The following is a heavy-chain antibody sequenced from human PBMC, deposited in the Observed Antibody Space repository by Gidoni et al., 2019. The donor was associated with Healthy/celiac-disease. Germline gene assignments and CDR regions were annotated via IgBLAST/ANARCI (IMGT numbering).Heavy chain of an antibody. V-gene: IGHV1-69*01. CDR2: IIPIFGTA. Sequence: QVQLVQSGAEVKKPGSSVKVSCKASGGTFSSYAISWVRQAPGQGLEWMGGIIPIFGTANYAQKFQGRVTITADESTSTAYMELSSLRSEDTAVYYCARVWPRADTAMVNYFDYWGQGTLVTVSS. D-gene: IGHD5-18*01. J-gene: IGHJ4*02. CDR1: GGTFSSYA. CDR3: ARVWPRADTAMVNYFDY.